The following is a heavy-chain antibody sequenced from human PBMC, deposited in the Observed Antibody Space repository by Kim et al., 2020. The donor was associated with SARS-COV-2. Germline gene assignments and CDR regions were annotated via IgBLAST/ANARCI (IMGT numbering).Heavy chain of an antibody. V-gene: IGHV4-39*07. D-gene: IGHD3-9*01. CDR3: ARVGHTTDYDILTGYYKPLFDY. J-gene: IGHJ4*02. CDR1: GGSISSSSYY. Sequence: SETLSLTCTVSGGSISSSSYYWGWIRQPPGKGLEWIGSIYYSGSTYYNPSLKSRVTISVDTSKNQFSLKLSSVTAADTAVYYCARVGHTTDYDILTGYYKPLFDYWGQGTLVTVSS. CDR2: IYYSGST.